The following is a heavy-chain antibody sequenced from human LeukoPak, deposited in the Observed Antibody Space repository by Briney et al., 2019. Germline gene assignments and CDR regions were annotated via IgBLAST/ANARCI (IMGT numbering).Heavy chain of an antibody. D-gene: IGHD6-13*01. CDR1: GYTFISYG. V-gene: IGHV1-18*01. CDR2: ISVYNGKT. CDR3: ARVGSSWPFDY. Sequence: ASVKVSCKASGYTFISYGISWVRQAPGQGLEWMGWISVYNGKTNYVQKLQGRVTMTTDTSTSIVYMELRSLRSDDTAVYYCARVGSSWPFDYWGQGTLVTVSS. J-gene: IGHJ4*02.